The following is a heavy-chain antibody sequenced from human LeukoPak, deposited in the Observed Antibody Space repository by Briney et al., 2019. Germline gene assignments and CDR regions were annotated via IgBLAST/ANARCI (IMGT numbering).Heavy chain of an antibody. Sequence: ASETLSLTCTVSGDSISSYYWSWIRQPAGKGLEWIGRIYTSESTNYNPSLKSRVTMSVDTSKNQFSLNLTSVTAADTAVYYCARDGPSSSPYYFDYWGQGTLVTVSS. CDR2: IYTSEST. J-gene: IGHJ4*02. CDR1: GDSISSYY. CDR3: ARDGPSSSPYYFDY. V-gene: IGHV4-4*07. D-gene: IGHD6-6*01.